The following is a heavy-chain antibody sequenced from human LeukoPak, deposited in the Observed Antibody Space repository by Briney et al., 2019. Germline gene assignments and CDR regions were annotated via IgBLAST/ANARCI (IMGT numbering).Heavy chain of an antibody. CDR2: INPNSGDT. V-gene: IGHV1-2*02. CDR1: GYTFTGSY. Sequence: ASMKVSCKASGYTFTGSYIHWVRQAPGQGLEWMGWINPNSGDTKYEQRFQGRVTMTRDTSISTAYMELTRLRSDDAAVYFCARDGSWSSISYSDYWGQGTLVTVSS. J-gene: IGHJ4*02. CDR3: ARDGSWSSISYSDY. D-gene: IGHD2-2*01.